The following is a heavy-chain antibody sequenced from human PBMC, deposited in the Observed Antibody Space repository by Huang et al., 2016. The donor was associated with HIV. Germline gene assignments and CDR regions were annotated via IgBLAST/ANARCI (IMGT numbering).Heavy chain of an antibody. Sequence: QVQLQESGPGLVKPSETLSLTCTVSGGSISTYYWSWIRQSAGKGLEWIGRFYTSGNTNYNPSLRSRVTMSVDTSKNQFSLRLTSVTAADTAVYYCARGNEFCGSTNCHHYYYGLDVWGQGTTVTVSS. CDR2: FYTSGNT. D-gene: IGHD2-2*01. V-gene: IGHV4-4*07. J-gene: IGHJ6*02. CDR3: ARGNEFCGSTNCHHYYYGLDV. CDR1: GGSISTYY.